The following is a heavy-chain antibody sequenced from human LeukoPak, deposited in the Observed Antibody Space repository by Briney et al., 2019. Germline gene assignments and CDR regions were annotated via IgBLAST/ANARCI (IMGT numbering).Heavy chain of an antibody. Sequence: GGSLRLSCAASGFTFSSYGMHWVRQAPGKGLEWVAFIRYDGSNKYYADSVKGRFTISRDNAKNMLYLQMSSLRVEDTAVYYCASLSPPIPQRGDYWGQGTLVTVSS. CDR1: GFTFSSYG. D-gene: IGHD6-25*01. J-gene: IGHJ4*02. V-gene: IGHV3-30*02. CDR2: IRYDGSNK. CDR3: ASLSPPIPQRGDY.